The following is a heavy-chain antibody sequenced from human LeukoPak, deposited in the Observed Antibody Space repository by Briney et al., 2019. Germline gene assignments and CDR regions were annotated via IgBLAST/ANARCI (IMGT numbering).Heavy chain of an antibody. V-gene: IGHV4-34*01. D-gene: IGHD2-2*01. CDR2: INHGGST. CDR1: GGSFSGYS. Sequence: SETLSLTCAVYGGSFSGYSWTWIRQPPGKGLEWIGEINHGGSTNYNPSLKSRVTISVDTSKNQSSLNLDSVTAADTAVYYCARGRYCGSTSCPPGPYWGQGTLVTVSS. J-gene: IGHJ4*02. CDR3: ARGRYCGSTSCPPGPY.